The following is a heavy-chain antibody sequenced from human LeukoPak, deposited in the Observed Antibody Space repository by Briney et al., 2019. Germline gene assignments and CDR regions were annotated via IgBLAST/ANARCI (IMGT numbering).Heavy chain of an antibody. CDR1: GFTFSSYG. D-gene: IGHD3-22*01. CDR3: AKDTYYYDSSGYYGVLNLFDY. J-gene: IGHJ4*02. V-gene: IGHV3-30*02. CDR2: IRYDGSNK. Sequence: PGGSLRLSCAASGFTFSSYGMHWVRQAPGKGLEWVAFIRYDGSNKYYADSVKGRFTISRDNSKNTLYLQMNSLRAEDTAVYYCAKDTYYYDSSGYYGVLNLFDYWGQGTLVTVSS.